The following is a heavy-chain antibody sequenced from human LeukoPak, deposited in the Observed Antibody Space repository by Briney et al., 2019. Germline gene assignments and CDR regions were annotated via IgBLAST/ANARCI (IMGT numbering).Heavy chain of an antibody. J-gene: IGHJ4*02. V-gene: IGHV4-34*01. CDR3: VSRDCTNGVCSDY. CDR1: GGSFSGYY. D-gene: IGHD2-8*01. Sequence: SETLSLTCAVYGGSFSGYYWSWIRQPPGKGLEWLGEINHSGSTHYNPSLKSRATISVDTSKNQFSLKLSSVTAADTAVYYCVSRDCTNGVCSDYWGQGPLVTVSS. CDR2: INHSGST.